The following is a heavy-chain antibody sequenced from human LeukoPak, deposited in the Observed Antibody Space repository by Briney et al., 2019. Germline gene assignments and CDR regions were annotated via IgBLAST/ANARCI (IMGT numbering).Heavy chain of an antibody. J-gene: IGHJ4*02. CDR3: AKEGGITVATIDYFDY. CDR2: IRYDGSNK. V-gene: IGHV3-30*02. Sequence: GGSLRLSCAASGFTFSSYGMHSVRQAPGKGLEWVAFIRYDGSNKYYADSVKGRFTISRDNSKNTLYLQMNSLRAEDTAVYYCAKEGGITVATIDYFDYWGQGTLVTVSS. D-gene: IGHD5-12*01. CDR1: GFTFSSYG.